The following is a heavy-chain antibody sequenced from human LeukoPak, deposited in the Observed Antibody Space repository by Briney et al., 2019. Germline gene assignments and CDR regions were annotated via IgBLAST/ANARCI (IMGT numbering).Heavy chain of an antibody. J-gene: IGHJ2*01. CDR2: IYYSGSP. V-gene: IGHV4-30-4*01. CDR3: ASLNGDPSYWSFDL. D-gene: IGHD4-17*01. CDR1: GGSISSGDYY. Sequence: ASETPSLTCTVSGGSISSGDYYWGCIRQPPGKGLEWIGYIYYSGSPYYNPSLKSRVTMSVDTSKNQFSLKLSSVTAADTALYYCASLNGDPSYWSFDLWGRGTLVTVSS.